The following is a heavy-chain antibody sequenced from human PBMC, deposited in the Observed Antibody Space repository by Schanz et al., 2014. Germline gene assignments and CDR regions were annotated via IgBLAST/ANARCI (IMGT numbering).Heavy chain of an antibody. D-gene: IGHD3-10*01. V-gene: IGHV4-39*01. J-gene: IGHJ5*02. CDR3: ARLRGGGVIITT. CDR2: MYSSGST. Sequence: QLQLQESGPGLVKASETLSLTCSVSGGSINSGGYRWGWIRQPPGKGLEWIGTMYSSGSTYYNPSLKSGVTIPADPPRNQFSLKVFSVTAADTALYYCARLRGGGVIITTWGQGTLVTVSS. CDR1: GGSINSGGYR.